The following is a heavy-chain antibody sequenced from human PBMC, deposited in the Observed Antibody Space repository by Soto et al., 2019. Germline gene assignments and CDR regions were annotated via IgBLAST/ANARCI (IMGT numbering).Heavy chain of an antibody. CDR3: VRVVAIPGYPDN. CDR1: GYTFTRNV. D-gene: IGHD5-12*01. J-gene: IGHJ4*02. V-gene: IGHV1-69*13. CDR2: IVPIVDTS. Sequence: GASVKVSCKASGYTFTRNVIHWVRQAPGQGLEWMGGIVPIVDTSTYAQKFQGRVTITADESTSTVYMELSSLRSDDTAVYYCVRVVAIPGYPDNWGQGTLVTVSS.